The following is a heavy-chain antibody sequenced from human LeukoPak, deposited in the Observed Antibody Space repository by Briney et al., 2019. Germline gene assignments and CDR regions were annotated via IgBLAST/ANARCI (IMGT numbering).Heavy chain of an antibody. J-gene: IGHJ4*02. CDR2: ISSSSSYI. Sequence: GGSLRLSCAASGFTFSSYSMNWVRQAPGKGLEWVSSISSSSSYIYYADSVKGRFTISRDNAKNSLYLQMNSLRAEDTAVYYCARAQGRGYSYAFPTLIDYWGQGTLVTVSS. CDR3: ARAQGRGYSYAFPTLIDY. D-gene: IGHD5-18*01. V-gene: IGHV3-21*01. CDR1: GFTFSSYS.